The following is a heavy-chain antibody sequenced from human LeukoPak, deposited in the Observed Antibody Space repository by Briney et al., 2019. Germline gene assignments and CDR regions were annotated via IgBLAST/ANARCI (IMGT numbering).Heavy chain of an antibody. J-gene: IGHJ3*02. Sequence: ASVKVSCKACGYTFTGYYMQWVRQAPGQGLEWMGWINPNSGGTNYAQKFQGRVTMTKDTSISTAYMELSRLRSDDTAVYYCARTHSSSWDAFHIWGQGTIVAVSS. D-gene: IGHD6-13*01. CDR2: INPNSGGT. V-gene: IGHV1-2*02. CDR3: ARTHSSSWDAFHI. CDR1: GYTFTGYY.